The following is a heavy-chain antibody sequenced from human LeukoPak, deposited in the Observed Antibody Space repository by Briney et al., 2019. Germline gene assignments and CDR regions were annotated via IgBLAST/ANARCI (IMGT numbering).Heavy chain of an antibody. CDR1: GFTFSTYA. Sequence: GGSLRLSCSASGFTFSTYAMHWVRQAPGKGLEYVSSVSSNVYSTHYADSVKGRFAISRDNSKNTPYLQMSSLRTEDTAVYYCVKDSKSSGWYVPPNFDYWGQGTLVTVSS. J-gene: IGHJ4*02. D-gene: IGHD6-19*01. V-gene: IGHV3-64D*09. CDR3: VKDSKSSGWYVPPNFDY. CDR2: VSSNVYST.